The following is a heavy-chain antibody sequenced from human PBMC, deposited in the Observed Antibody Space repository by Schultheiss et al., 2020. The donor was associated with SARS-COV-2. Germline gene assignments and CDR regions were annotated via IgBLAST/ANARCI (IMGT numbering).Heavy chain of an antibody. Sequence: ASVKVSCKASGYTFTSYGISWVRQAPGQGLEWMGWISAYNGNTNYAQKLQGRVTMTTDTSTSTAYMELRSLRSDDTAVYYCAAQWDGSGWYGSWFDPWGQGTLVTVSS. CDR1: GYTFTSYG. J-gene: IGHJ5*02. V-gene: IGHV1-18*01. D-gene: IGHD6-19*01. CDR3: AAQWDGSGWYGSWFDP. CDR2: ISAYNGNT.